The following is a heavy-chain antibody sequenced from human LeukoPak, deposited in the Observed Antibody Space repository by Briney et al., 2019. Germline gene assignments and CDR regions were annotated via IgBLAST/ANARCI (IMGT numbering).Heavy chain of an antibody. V-gene: IGHV4-30-4*01. CDR2: IYYSGST. Sequence: PSETLSLTCTVSGGSISSGDYYWSWIRQPPGKGLEWIGYIYYSGSTYYNPSLKSRVTISVDTSKNQFSLKLSSVTAADTAVYYCASVLLRDILGYWGQGTLVTVSS. CDR3: ASVLLRDILGY. D-gene: IGHD3-9*01. J-gene: IGHJ4*02. CDR1: GGSISSGDYY.